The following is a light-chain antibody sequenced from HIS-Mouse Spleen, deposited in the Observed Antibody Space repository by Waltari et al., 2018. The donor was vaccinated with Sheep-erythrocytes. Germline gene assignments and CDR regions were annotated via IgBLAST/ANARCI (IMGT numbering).Light chain of an antibody. Sequence: QSALTQPRSVSGSPGQSVTISCTGTSSDVGGYNYVSWYQQHPGKAPKLMIYDVSKRPSGFPDRFSGSKSGTTASLTISGLQAEDEADYYCCSYAGSYNHVFATGTKVTVL. CDR3: CSYAGSYNHV. J-gene: IGLJ1*01. V-gene: IGLV2-11*01. CDR1: SSDVGGYNY. CDR2: DVS.